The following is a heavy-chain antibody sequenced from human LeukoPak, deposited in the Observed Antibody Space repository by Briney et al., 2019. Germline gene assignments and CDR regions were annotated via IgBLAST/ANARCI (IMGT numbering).Heavy chain of an antibody. CDR2: IYYSGST. D-gene: IGHD3-10*01. Sequence: PSETLSLTCTVSGGSISSSSYYWGWIRQPPGKGLEWIGYIYYSGSTNYNPSLKSRVTISVDTSKNQFSLKLSSVTAADTAVYYCAREGAYYYGSGSYYNVNYFDYWGQGTLVTVSS. CDR1: GGSISSSSYY. V-gene: IGHV4-61*01. J-gene: IGHJ4*02. CDR3: AREGAYYYGSGSYYNVNYFDY.